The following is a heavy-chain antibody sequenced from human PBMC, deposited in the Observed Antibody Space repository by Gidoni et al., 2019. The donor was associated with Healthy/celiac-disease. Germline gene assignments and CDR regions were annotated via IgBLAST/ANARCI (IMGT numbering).Heavy chain of an antibody. CDR2: ISSSGSTI. Sequence: EVQLVESGGGLVQPGGSLRLSCAASGFTFSSYEMNWVRQAPGKGLEWVSYISSSGSTIYYADSVKGRFTISRDNAKNSLYLQMNSLRAEDTAVYYCARAYSSSWNGGNWFDPWGQGTLVTVSS. CDR1: GFTFSSYE. J-gene: IGHJ5*02. D-gene: IGHD6-13*01. V-gene: IGHV3-48*03. CDR3: ARAYSSSWNGGNWFDP.